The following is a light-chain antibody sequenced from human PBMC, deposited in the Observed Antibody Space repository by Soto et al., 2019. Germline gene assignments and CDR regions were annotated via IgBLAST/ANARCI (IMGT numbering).Light chain of an antibody. Sequence: DIQMTQSPSSLSASVGDRVTITCRASQSISSYLNWYQQKPGKAPKFLIYAASSLQSGVPSRFSGSGSGTDFTLTISSLQPEDFATYYRQQSYNTPLTFGPGTKVDIK. CDR1: QSISSY. CDR2: AAS. CDR3: QQSYNTPLT. J-gene: IGKJ3*01. V-gene: IGKV1-39*01.